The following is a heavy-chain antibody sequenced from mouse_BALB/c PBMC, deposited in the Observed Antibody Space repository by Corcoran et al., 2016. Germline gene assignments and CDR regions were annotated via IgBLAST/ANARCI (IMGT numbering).Heavy chain of an antibody. Sequence: EVQLQESGAELVKPGASVKLSCTASGFNIKDTYMHWVKQRPEQGLEWIGRIDPATGNTKYDPKLQGKATITAETSSNTAYLTLSILTSEDTAVDYWARWDWYFDVWGAGTTVTVAS. CDR1: GFNIKDTY. V-gene: IGHV14-3*02. CDR2: IDPATGNT. CDR3: ARWDWYFDV. J-gene: IGHJ1*01.